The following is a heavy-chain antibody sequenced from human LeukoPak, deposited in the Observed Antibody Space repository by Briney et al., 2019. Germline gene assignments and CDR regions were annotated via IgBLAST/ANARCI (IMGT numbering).Heavy chain of an antibody. CDR3: VAVTTRDHFDH. Sequence: SETLSLTCAVSGGSISSGGYSWSWIRQPPGKGLEWIGYIYHSGSTYYNPPLKSRVTISVDRSKNQFSLKLSSVTAADTAVYYCVAVTTRDHFDHWGQGTLVTVSS. D-gene: IGHD4-17*01. CDR1: GGSISSGGYS. J-gene: IGHJ4*02. CDR2: IYHSGST. V-gene: IGHV4-30-2*01.